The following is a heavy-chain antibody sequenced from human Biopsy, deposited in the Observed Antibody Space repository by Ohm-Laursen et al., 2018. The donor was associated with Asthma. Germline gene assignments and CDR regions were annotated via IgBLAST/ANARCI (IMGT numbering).Heavy chain of an antibody. D-gene: IGHD1-20*01. CDR3: AVLGRITNAY. V-gene: IGHV3-74*01. Sequence: SLRLSCAASGFDFDDFAMHWVRQAPGKGLVWVARINSDGSSLSYADSVKGRFTVSRDNAKNTLYLQMNSLRGEDTAVYYCAVLGRITNAYWGQGTLVTVSS. J-gene: IGHJ4*02. CDR1: GFDFDDFA. CDR2: INSDGSSL.